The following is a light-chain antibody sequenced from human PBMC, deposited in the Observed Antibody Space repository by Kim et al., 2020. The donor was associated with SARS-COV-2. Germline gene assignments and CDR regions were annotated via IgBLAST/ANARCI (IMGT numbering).Light chain of an antibody. J-gene: IGKJ2*01. CDR1: QSVSSN. Sequence: EIVMTQSPATLSVSPGERATLSCRASQSVSSNLAWYQQKPGQAPRLLIYGASTRATGIPARFSGSGSGTEFTLTISSLQSEDFAVYYCQQYNNWPPSDEVGGYTFGQGTKLEI. V-gene: IGKV3-15*01. CDR2: GAS. CDR3: QQYNNWPPSDEVGGYT.